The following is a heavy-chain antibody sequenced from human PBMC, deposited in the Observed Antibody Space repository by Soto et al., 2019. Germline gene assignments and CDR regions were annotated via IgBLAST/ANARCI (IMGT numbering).Heavy chain of an antibody. CDR2: RYDDAST. V-gene: IGHV4-39*01. D-gene: IGHD3-22*01. CDR3: ARGIYLGPSGYYIDV. J-gene: IGHJ4*02. CDR1: GDSIRNRNYY. Sequence: PSETLSLTCSVSGDSIRNRNYYWAWIRQPPGKGLEWIVSRYDDASTFYNPSLKRRVTISIDTSKKQLSLKVTSVTAADTAVYYCARGIYLGPSGYYIDVWGQGTLVTVSS.